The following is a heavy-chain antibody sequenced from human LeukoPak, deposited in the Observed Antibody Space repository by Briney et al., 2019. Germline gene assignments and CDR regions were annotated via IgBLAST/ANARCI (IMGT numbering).Heavy chain of an antibody. CDR1: GFTFDDYA. V-gene: IGHV3-9*01. J-gene: IGHJ4*02. CDR2: ISWNSGSI. CDR3: ARAAYSSSWYGTRYYFDY. Sequence: GGSLRLSCAASGFTFDDYAMHWVRQAPGKGLEWVSGISWNSGSIGYADSVKGRFTISRDNAKNSLYLQMNSLRAEDTAVYYCARAAYSSSWYGTRYYFDYWGQGTLVTVSS. D-gene: IGHD6-13*01.